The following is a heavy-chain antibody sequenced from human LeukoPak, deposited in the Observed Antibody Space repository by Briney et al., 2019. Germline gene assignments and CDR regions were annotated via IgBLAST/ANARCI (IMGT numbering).Heavy chain of an antibody. J-gene: IGHJ5*02. CDR3: TREVETGAGAYPA. Sequence: GGSLRLSCAASGFTFSSYWMHWVRQAPGKGLVWVSRISPDGDTTSHADSVKGRFTITRDNARNTLFLQMDSLRGDDTAVYYCTREVETGAGAYPAWGQGALVTVSS. CDR2: ISPDGDTT. D-gene: IGHD1-26*01. V-gene: IGHV3-74*01. CDR1: GFTFSSYW.